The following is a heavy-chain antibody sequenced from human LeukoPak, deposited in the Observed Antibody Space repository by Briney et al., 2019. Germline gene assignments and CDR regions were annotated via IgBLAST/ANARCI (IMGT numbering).Heavy chain of an antibody. CDR2: IYPGDSDT. CDR1: GSNFSTYW. Sequence: GESLKISFKGSGSNFSTYWIGWVRQMPGKGLEWMGIIYPGDSDTKYSPSFQGQVTISADKSIGAAYLQWSSLKASDTAIYYCARRDGFKRDFDYGGQGTLVTVSA. D-gene: IGHD3-10*01. V-gene: IGHV5-51*01. J-gene: IGHJ4*02. CDR3: ARRDGFKRDFDY.